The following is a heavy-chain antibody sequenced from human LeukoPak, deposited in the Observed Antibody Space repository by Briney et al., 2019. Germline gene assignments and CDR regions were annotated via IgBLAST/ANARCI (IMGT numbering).Heavy chain of an antibody. V-gene: IGHV3-72*01. CDR1: GFTFSDYY. CDR3: ASLYGSGKRWVDP. J-gene: IGHJ5*02. CDR2: TRNKANSYTT. D-gene: IGHD3-10*01. Sequence: PGGSLRLSCAASGFTFSDYYMDWVRQAPGKGLEWVGRTRNKANSYTTECAASVKGRFTISRDDSKNSLYLQMNSLKTEDTAVYYCASLYGSGKRWVDPWGQGTLVTVSS.